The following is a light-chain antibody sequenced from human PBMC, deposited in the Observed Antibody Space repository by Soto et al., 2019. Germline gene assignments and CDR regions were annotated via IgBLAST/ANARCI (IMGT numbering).Light chain of an antibody. CDR1: SSDVGGYNY. V-gene: IGLV2-14*01. Sequence: SALTQPASVSGSPGQSITISCTGSSSDVGGYNYVSWYQQYPGKAPSLMIYEVSNRPSGVSDRFSGSRSGNTASLTISGLQAEDEADYYCRSSTSSYTYVFGTGTKVTLL. J-gene: IGLJ1*01. CDR2: EVS. CDR3: RSSTSSYTYV.